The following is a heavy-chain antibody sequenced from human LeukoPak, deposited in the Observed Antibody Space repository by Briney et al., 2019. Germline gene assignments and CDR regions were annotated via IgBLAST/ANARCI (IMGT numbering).Heavy chain of an antibody. V-gene: IGHV3-30-3*01. Sequence: PGGSLRLSCAASGFTSSSYAMHWVRQAPGKGLEWVAVISYDGSNKYYADSVKGRFTISRDNSKNTLHLQMNSLRAEDTAVYYCAREDSSGSYHFDYWGQGTLVTVSS. J-gene: IGHJ4*02. CDR3: AREDSSGSYHFDY. CDR2: ISYDGSNK. D-gene: IGHD1-26*01. CDR1: GFTSSSYA.